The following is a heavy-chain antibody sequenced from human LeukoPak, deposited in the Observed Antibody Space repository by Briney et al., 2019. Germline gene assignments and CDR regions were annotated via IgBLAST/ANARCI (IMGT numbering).Heavy chain of an antibody. CDR2: IYHSGRT. V-gene: IGHV4-38-2*02. CDR1: GYSISSGYY. J-gene: IGHJ4*02. CDR3: ARLLWEPYSPAYYFDY. D-gene: IGHD1-14*01. Sequence: PSETLSLTCTVSGYSISSGYYWGWIRQPPGKGLEWIGSIYHSGRTFYNPSLKSRVTISVDTSKNQFSLKLTSVTAADTAVYYCARLLWEPYSPAYYFDYWGQGTLVTVSS.